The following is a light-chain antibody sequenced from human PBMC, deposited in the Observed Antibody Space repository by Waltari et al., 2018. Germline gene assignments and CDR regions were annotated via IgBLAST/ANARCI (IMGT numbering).Light chain of an antibody. V-gene: IGKV3-20*01. CDR3: QKYVSLPAT. J-gene: IGKJ1*01. CDR2: DAS. Sequence: EIVLTQSPGTLSLSPGERATLSCRPSQGVSRSLAWYQQKPGQAPRLLIFDASSRATGIPDRFSGSGSGTDFSLTISRLEPEDFAVYYCQKYVSLPATFGQGTKVEI. CDR1: QGVSRS.